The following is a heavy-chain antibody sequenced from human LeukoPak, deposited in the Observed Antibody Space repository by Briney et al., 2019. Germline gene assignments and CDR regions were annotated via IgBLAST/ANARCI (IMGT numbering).Heavy chain of an antibody. CDR2: INHSGST. D-gene: IGHD2-2*02. CDR1: GGPFSGYY. V-gene: IGHV4-34*01. J-gene: IGHJ4*02. CDR3: ARGMGYCSSTSCYIGN. Sequence: SETLSLTCAVYGGPFSGYYWSWIRQPPGKGLEWIGEINHSGSTNYNPFLKSRVTISVDTSKIQFSLKLSSVSAADTAVYYCARGMGYCSSTSCYIGNWGQGTLVTVSS.